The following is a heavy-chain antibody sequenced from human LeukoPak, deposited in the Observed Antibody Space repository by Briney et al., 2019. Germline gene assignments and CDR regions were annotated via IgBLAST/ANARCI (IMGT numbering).Heavy chain of an antibody. CDR3: ARDPGIAAAGTNSD. CDR2: INPNSGGT. CDR1: GYTFTGYY. Sequence: GASVKVSCKASGYTFTGYYMHWVRQAPGQGLEWMGWINPNSGGTNYAQKFQGRVTMTRDTSISTAYMELRSLRSDDTAVYYCARDPGIAAAGTNSDWGQGTLVTVSS. D-gene: IGHD6-13*01. J-gene: IGHJ4*02. V-gene: IGHV1-2*02.